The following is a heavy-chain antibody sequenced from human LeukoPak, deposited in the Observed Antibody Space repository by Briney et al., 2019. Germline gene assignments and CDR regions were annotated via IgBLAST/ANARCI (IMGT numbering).Heavy chain of an antibody. CDR2: IYYSGST. D-gene: IGHD4-17*01. V-gene: IGHV4-39*07. Sequence: SETLSLTCTVSGGSISSSSYYWGWIRQPPGKGLEWIGSIYYSGSTYYNPSLKSRVTISVDTSKNQFSLKLSSVTAADTAVYYCARDTGDYWGQGTLVTVSS. CDR1: GGSISSSSYY. J-gene: IGHJ4*02. CDR3: ARDTGDY.